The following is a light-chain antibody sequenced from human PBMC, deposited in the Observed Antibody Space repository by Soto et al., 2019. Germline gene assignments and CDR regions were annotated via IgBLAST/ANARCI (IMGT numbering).Light chain of an antibody. J-gene: IGKJ5*01. Sequence: ERVMSQSPSTLSVSPGERATVSCRASQSVSSNYLAWYQQKPGQAPRLLIYGASTRATGIPARFSGSGSGTEFTLTISSLQSEDFAVYYCQQYNNWPPITFGQGTRLEIK. V-gene: IGKV3-15*01. CDR1: QSVSSN. CDR3: QQYNNWPPIT. CDR2: GAS.